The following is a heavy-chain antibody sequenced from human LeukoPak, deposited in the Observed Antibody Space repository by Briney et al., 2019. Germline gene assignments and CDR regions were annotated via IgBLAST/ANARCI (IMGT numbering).Heavy chain of an antibody. V-gene: IGHV3-7*04. CDR1: GFTFNTYA. CDR2: IKQDASEK. D-gene: IGHD3-10*01. Sequence: GGSLRLSCAASGFTFNTYAMNWVRQAPGKGLEWVANIKQDASEKYYVNSVKGRFTIFRDNAKNSLNLQMNSLRPEDTAVYYCARDGWRFGELSDYWGQGTLVTVPS. CDR3: ARDGWRFGELSDY. J-gene: IGHJ4*02.